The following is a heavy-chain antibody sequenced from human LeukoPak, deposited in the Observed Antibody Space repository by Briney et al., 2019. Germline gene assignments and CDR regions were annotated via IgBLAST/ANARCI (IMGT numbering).Heavy chain of an antibody. J-gene: IGHJ4*02. CDR2: IIPIFGIA. CDR3: ARDTRITMIVVVTGELDY. Sequence: SVKVSCKASGGTFSSYAISWVRQAPGQGLEWMGRIIPIFGIANYAQKFQGRVTITADKSTSTAYMELSSLRSEDTAVFYCARDTRITMIVVVTGELDYWGQGTLVTVSS. CDR1: GGTFSSYA. V-gene: IGHV1-69*04. D-gene: IGHD3-22*01.